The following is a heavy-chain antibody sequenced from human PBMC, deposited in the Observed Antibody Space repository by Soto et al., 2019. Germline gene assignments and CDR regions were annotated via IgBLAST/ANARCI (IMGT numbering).Heavy chain of an antibody. CDR3: ATEPIYYNDGSGYYPLGH. V-gene: IGHV1-18*04. CDR2: ISAHNGDT. Sequence: AXSVKVSFKASCYSFATYGFSWVRQAPGQGLECVGWISAHNGDTHYSQKFQGRVTLTTDTSTNTGYMELRSLTSDDTAVYFCATEPIYYNDGSGYYPLGHWGQGTLVTVSS. J-gene: IGHJ4*02. D-gene: IGHD3-22*01. CDR1: CYSFATYG.